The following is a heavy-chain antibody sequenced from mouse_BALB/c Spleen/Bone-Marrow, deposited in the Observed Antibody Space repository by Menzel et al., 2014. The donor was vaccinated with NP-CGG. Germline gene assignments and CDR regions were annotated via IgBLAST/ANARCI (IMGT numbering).Heavy chain of an antibody. CDR3: ARLSPHPEFDY. V-gene: IGHV1-67*01. Sequence: VQLQQSGPEVVRPGVSVKISCKGSGYTFTDYPMHWVKQSHAKGLEWIGLINTYNGNTNYNQKFKGKATMTVDKSSSTAYMELARLTSDDSAIYYCARLSPHPEFDYWGQGTTLTVSS. D-gene: IGHD6-2*01. CDR1: GYTFTDYP. J-gene: IGHJ2*01. CDR2: INTYNGNT.